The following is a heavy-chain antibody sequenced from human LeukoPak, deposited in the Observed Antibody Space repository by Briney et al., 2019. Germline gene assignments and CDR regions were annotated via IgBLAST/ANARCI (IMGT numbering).Heavy chain of an antibody. CDR1: GGSISSYY. Sequence: SETLSLTCTVSGGSISSYYWSWIRQPPGKGLEWLGYIYYSGSTNYNPSLKSRVTISVEPSKNQYSLKLISVTAADTAVYYCARCPRGRYSYSNWLDPWGQGTLVTVSS. V-gene: IGHV4-59*01. CDR3: ARCPRGRYSYSNWLDP. J-gene: IGHJ5*02. D-gene: IGHD5-18*01. CDR2: IYYSGST.